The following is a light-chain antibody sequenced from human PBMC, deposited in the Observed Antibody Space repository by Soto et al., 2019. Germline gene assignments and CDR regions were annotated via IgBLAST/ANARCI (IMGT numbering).Light chain of an antibody. CDR3: QQYDNLPRT. V-gene: IGKV1-33*01. Sequence: DIQMTQSPSSLSASVGDRVTITCQASQDISNYLNWYQQKPGKAPKLLIYDASNLETGVPSRFSGSGSGTDFTFTISSPQAEDIATYYCQQYDNLPRTFGGGTKVEIK. J-gene: IGKJ4*01. CDR1: QDISNY. CDR2: DAS.